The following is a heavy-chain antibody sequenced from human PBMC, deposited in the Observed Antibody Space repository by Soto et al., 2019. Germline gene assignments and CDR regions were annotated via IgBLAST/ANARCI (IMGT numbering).Heavy chain of an antibody. V-gene: IGHV1-2*02. D-gene: IGHD4-17*01. CDR3: VRIMTTVTTGELDP. CDR2: INPNSGAT. CDR1: GYTFTGYY. Sequence: ASVKVSCKASGYTFTGYYMHWFRQAPGQGLEWMGWINPNSGATNIAQKFQGRITMTRDTSISTAYMELSSLGSDDTAVYYCVRIMTTVTTGELDPWGQGTLVTVSS. J-gene: IGHJ5*02.